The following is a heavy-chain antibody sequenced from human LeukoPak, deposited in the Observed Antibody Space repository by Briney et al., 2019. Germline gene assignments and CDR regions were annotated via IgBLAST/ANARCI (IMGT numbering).Heavy chain of an antibody. V-gene: IGHV4-39*01. J-gene: IGHJ6*03. D-gene: IGHD5-18*01. CDR2: IYYSGST. CDR3: ARLFGYRYGPPGYMDV. Sequence: SETLSLTCTVSGGSISSSSYYWGWIGQPPGKGLAWIGSIYYSGSTYYNPSLKSRVTISVDTSKNQFSLKLSSVTAADTAVYYCARLFGYRYGPPGYMDVWGKGTTVTVSS. CDR1: GGSISSSSYY.